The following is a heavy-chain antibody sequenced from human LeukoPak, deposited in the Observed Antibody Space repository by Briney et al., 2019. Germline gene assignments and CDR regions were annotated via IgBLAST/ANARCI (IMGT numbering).Heavy chain of an antibody. Sequence: SETLSLTCTVSGGSISSYYWSWIRQPPGKGLEWIGYIYYSGSTNYNPSLESRVTISVDTSKNQFSLKLSSVTAADTAVYYCARQANRIYSSSQRDFDYWGQGTLVTVSS. CDR2: IYYSGST. D-gene: IGHD6-13*01. CDR1: GGSISSYY. CDR3: ARQANRIYSSSQRDFDY. J-gene: IGHJ4*02. V-gene: IGHV4-59*01.